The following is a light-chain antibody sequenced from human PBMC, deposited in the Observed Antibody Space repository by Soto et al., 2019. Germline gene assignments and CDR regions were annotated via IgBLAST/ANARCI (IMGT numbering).Light chain of an antibody. V-gene: IGKV3-11*01. J-gene: IGKJ5*01. CDR3: QQYNNWPT. CDR1: QTISKY. Sequence: EIVLTQSPAALSLPPGERATIFCKTSQTISKYLVWYQQKPGQAPRLLINNASNRATGIPARFNGSGSGTDFTLTISSLEPEDFAVYYCQQYNNWPTFGQGTRLEI. CDR2: NAS.